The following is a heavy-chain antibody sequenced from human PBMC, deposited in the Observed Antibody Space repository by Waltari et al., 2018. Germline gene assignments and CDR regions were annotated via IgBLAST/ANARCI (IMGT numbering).Heavy chain of an antibody. V-gene: IGHV3-21*01. CDR3: VRSLAAGSRYGLDV. CDR2: INSGSTYI. Sequence: VQLGASGGGLGKPGVSLSLPCAGWVVRRGAWGMNWVRQAPGKGLEWVSSINSGSTYIFYAGSVKGRFTISRDNAENSLYLQMNSLRAEDTALYYCVRSLAAGSRYGLDVWGQGTTVSVSS. J-gene: IGHJ6*02. D-gene: IGHD6-13*01. CDR1: VVRRGAWG.